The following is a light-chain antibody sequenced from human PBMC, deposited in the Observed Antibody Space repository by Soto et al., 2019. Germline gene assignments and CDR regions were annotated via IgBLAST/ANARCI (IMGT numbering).Light chain of an antibody. Sequence: EIVMTQSPATLSLSPGERATLSCRASQSVSSNLAWYQQKPGQAPSLLLYVASTRATPIPARFSGSGSGREFTLIITSLQSEDLAICYCHHYYNWPPWTFGQGTKVEIK. J-gene: IGKJ1*01. CDR3: HHYYNWPPWT. CDR1: QSVSSN. CDR2: VAS. V-gene: IGKV3-15*01.